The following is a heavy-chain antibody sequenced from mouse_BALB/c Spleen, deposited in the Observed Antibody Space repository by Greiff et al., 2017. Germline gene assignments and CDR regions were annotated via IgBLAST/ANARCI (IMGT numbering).Heavy chain of an antibody. CDR1: GYAFSSYW. Sequence: VQLQESGAELVRPGSSVKISCKASGYAFSSYWMNWVKQRPGQGLEWIGQIYPGDGDTNYNGKFKGKATLTADKSSSTAYMQLSSLTSEDSAVYFCARSYITTVVATGAMDYWGQGTSVTVSS. J-gene: IGHJ4*01. V-gene: IGHV1-80*01. D-gene: IGHD1-1*01. CDR2: IYPGDGDT. CDR3: ARSYITTVVATGAMDY.